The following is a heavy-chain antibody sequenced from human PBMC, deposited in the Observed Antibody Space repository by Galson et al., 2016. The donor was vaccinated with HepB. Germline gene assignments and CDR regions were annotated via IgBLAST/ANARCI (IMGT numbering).Heavy chain of an antibody. CDR3: ARPDYGDYVRGHWFDP. CDR1: GGSFSGDY. V-gene: IGHV4-34*01. Sequence: ETLSLTCAVYGGSFSGDYWSWIRQSPGKGLEWIGEIDHSGSTNYNPSLKSRVTISGDTSKNQFSLKLSSVTAADTAVYYCARPDYGDYVRGHWFDPWGQGTLVTVSS. CDR2: IDHSGST. J-gene: IGHJ5*02. D-gene: IGHD4-17*01.